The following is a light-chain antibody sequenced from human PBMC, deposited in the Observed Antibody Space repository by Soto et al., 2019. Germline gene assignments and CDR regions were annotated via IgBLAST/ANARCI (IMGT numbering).Light chain of an antibody. CDR1: QSVSSSY. CDR3: QQYGSSPYT. V-gene: IGKV3-20*01. J-gene: IGKJ2*01. Sequence: EMGWTQSPGTLSLSPGERATLSCRASQSVSSSYLAGYQQKPGQAPRLLIYGASSRATGIPDRFSGSGSGTDFTLTISRLEPEDFAVYYCQQYGSSPYTFGQGTKLEIK. CDR2: GAS.